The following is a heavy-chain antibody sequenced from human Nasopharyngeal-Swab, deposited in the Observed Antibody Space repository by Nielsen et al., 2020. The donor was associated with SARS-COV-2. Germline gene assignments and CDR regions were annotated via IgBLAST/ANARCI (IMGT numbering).Heavy chain of an antibody. CDR2: IYYSGST. V-gene: IGHV4-39*01. Sequence: PGKGLEWIGSIYYSGSTYYNPSLKSRVTISVDTSKNQFSLKLSSVTAADTAVYYCAGRGVVVRGGYYFDYWGQGTLVTVSS. J-gene: IGHJ4*02. CDR3: AGRGVVVRGGYYFDY. D-gene: IGHD2-15*01.